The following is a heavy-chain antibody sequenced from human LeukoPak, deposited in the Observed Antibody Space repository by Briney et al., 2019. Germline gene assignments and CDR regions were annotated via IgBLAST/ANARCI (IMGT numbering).Heavy chain of an antibody. CDR1: GCRFTSHH. Sequence: ASVKVSCKASGCRFTSHHMHWVRQAPGQGLEWMGITNPTGTATRFAQNFQGRVTLTRDTSTSTDYMEVRSLRSDDTAVYYCARDFSGSWTWDYWGQGTLVTVSS. D-gene: IGHD5-12*01. CDR3: ARDFSGSWTWDY. CDR2: TNPTGTAT. J-gene: IGHJ4*02. V-gene: IGHV1-46*01.